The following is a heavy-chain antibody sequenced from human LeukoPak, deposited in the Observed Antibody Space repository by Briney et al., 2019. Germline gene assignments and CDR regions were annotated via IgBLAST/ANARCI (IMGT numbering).Heavy chain of an antibody. V-gene: IGHV1-3*01. D-gene: IGHD6-19*01. CDR2: IDAGSGDT. CDR1: GYRFITYA. CDR3: ARGDGIAVTAPFDY. Sequence: ASVKVSCKASGYRFITYAMFWVRQVPGQRPEWMGWIDAGSGDTKYSQKFQDRVSITSDTVASTAYMELSNLRSEDAAVYYCARGDGIAVTAPFDYWGQGTLVTVPS. J-gene: IGHJ4*02.